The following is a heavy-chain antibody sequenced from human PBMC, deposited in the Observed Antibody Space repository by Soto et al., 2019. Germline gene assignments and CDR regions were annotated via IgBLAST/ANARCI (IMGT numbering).Heavy chain of an antibody. V-gene: IGHV4-4*02. CDR3: ASVSGSYYYGMDV. Sequence: QVQLQESGPGLVKPSGTLSLTCAVSGGSISSSNWWSWVRQPPGKGLEWIGEIYHSGSTNYNPSLRRRVTISVDKSKNQFSLKMSSVTAADTAVYYGASVSGSYYYGMDVWGQGTTVTVSS. CDR2: IYHSGST. J-gene: IGHJ6*02. CDR1: GGSISSSNW. D-gene: IGHD1-26*01.